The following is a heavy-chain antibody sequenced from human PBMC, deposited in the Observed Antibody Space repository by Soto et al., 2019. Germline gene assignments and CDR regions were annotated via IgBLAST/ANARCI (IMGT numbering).Heavy chain of an antibody. D-gene: IGHD6-13*01. CDR2: IYYSGST. V-gene: IGHV4-39*07. Sequence: SETLSLTCTVSGGSISSSSYYWGWIRQPPGKGLEWIGSIYYSGSTYYNPSLKSRVTISVDTSKNQFSLKLNSVTAADTAVYYCARYNAASGTYYFDYWGQGTLVTVS. CDR1: GGSISSSSYY. J-gene: IGHJ4*02. CDR3: ARYNAASGTYYFDY.